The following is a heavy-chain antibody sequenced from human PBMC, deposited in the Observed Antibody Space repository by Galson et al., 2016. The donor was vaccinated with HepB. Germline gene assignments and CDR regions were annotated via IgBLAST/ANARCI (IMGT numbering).Heavy chain of an antibody. CDR2: IYGGGSA. V-gene: IGHV3-66*01. J-gene: IGHJ6*02. CDR3: AREGTTEGLFGLDV. CDR1: GISVRSTY. D-gene: IGHD1/OR15-1a*01. Sequence: SLRLSCAASGISVRSTYMTWVRQAPGKGLEWISVIYGGGSAYYADSVKARFTISRDNSRNTLHLQMNNLRVEDTAIYYCAREGTTEGLFGLDVWGQGTTVTVSS.